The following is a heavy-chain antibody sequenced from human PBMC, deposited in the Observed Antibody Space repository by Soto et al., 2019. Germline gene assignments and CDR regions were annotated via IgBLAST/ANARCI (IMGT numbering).Heavy chain of an antibody. D-gene: IGHD6-13*01. Sequence: SETLSLSCAVSGGSIGGGGYSWSCLPQPPGKGLEWIGEINHSGSTNYNPSLKSRLTTSVDTSKNQCSRKLSSVTAADTAVYYCARQGRAAAGGSVFYGLDVWGQGTTVTVSS. CDR3: ARQGRAAAGGSVFYGLDV. CDR2: INHSGST. J-gene: IGHJ6*02. V-gene: IGHV4-30-2*03. CDR1: GGSIGGGGYS.